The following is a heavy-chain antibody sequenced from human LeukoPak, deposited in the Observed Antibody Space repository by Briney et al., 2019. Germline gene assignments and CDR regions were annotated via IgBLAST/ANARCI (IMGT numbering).Heavy chain of an antibody. CDR3: AGALGYYDILTGYYGIDY. CDR1: GFTFSSYA. V-gene: IGHV3-30-3*01. Sequence: GGSLRLSCAASGFTFSSYAMHWVRQAPGKGLEWVAVISYDGSNKYYADSVKGRFTISRDNSKNTLYLQMNSLRAEDTAVYYCAGALGYYDILTGYYGIDYWGQGTLVTVSS. CDR2: ISYDGSNK. J-gene: IGHJ4*02. D-gene: IGHD3-9*01.